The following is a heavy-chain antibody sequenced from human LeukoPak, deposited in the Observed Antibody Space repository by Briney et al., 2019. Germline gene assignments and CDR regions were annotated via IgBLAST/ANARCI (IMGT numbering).Heavy chain of an antibody. CDR2: INPNSGGT. CDR3: ARDRFGVD. Sequence: ASVKVSCKASGYTFTSYDINWVRQAPGQGLEWMGRINPNSGGTNYAQKFQGRVTMTRDTSISTAYMELSRLRSDDTAVYYCARDRFGVDWGQGTLVTVSS. CDR1: GYTFTSYD. J-gene: IGHJ4*02. D-gene: IGHD3-3*01. V-gene: IGHV1-2*06.